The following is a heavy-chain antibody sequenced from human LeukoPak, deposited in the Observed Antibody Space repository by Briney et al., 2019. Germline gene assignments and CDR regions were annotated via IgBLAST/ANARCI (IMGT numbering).Heavy chain of an antibody. D-gene: IGHD2-21*02. V-gene: IGHV4-39*01. J-gene: IGHJ6*02. CDR1: GDPISSGAYY. CDR2: IYYTGST. Sequence: SETLSLTCTVSGDPISSGAYYWGWIRQPPGKGLEWIGSIYYTGSTYFNPSLKNRVTISVDTSKNHFSLELSSMTAADTAVYYCAKQEAVTATYFYGMDVWGQGTTVTVSS. CDR3: AKQEAVTATYFYGMDV.